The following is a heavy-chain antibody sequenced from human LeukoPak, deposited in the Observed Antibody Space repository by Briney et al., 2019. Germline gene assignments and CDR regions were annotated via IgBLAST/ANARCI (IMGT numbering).Heavy chain of an antibody. CDR2: ISGETNNT. J-gene: IGHJ5*02. CDR3: AKRYSDGGFDP. D-gene: IGHD3-10*01. CDR1: GLTFSNSA. V-gene: IGHV3-23*01. Sequence: HAGGSLRLSCVASGLTFSNSAMTWVRQGPGKGLEWVSSISGETNNTYYSDSVKGRFTVSRDNSKNTVFLQMNDLTIEDTAIYYCAKRYSDGGFDPWGQGTLVTVSS.